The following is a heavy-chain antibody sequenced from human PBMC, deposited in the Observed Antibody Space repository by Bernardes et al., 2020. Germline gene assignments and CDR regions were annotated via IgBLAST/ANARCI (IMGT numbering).Heavy chain of an antibody. J-gene: IGHJ5*01. CDR3: ARTAKSSGYWFDS. CDR1: GFSFNHGRTR. Sequence: SGPTLSKPRQTLTLTCPFTGFSFNHGRTRVTWIRQSPGKALEWLARIDWDDEKFYSTSLKTRLTISKDASKNQVVLTMTNMDPVDTGTYYCARTAKSSGYWFDSWGQGTLVTVSS. D-gene: IGHD6-25*01. V-gene: IGHV2-70*04. CDR2: IDWDDEK.